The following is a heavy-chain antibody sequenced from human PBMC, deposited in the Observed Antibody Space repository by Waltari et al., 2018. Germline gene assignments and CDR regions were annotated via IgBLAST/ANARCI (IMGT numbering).Heavy chain of an antibody. CDR3: ARGSGRGGAFDI. CDR1: GDSVSSYY. CDR2: IYYSGST. V-gene: IGHV4-59*02. D-gene: IGHD3-3*01. J-gene: IGHJ3*02. Sequence: QVQLQESGPGLVKPSETLSLTCTVPGDSVSSYYYCWIRQPPGKGLEWIGYIYYSGSTNYNPSLKSRVTISVDRPKNQFYLQLSSVTAADTAVYYCARGSGRGGAFDIWGQGTMVTVSS.